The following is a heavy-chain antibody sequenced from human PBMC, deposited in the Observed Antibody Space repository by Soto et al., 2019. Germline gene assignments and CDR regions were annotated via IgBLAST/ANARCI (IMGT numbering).Heavy chain of an antibody. CDR3: ARGRRVYFQH. CDR2: IYYSGST. Sequence: SETLSLTCTVSGGSISSSSYYWGWIRQPPGKGLEWIGSIYYSGSTYYNPSLKSRVTISVGTSKNQFSLKLSSVTAADTAVYYCARGRRVYFQHWGQGTLVTVSS. V-gene: IGHV4-39*01. CDR1: GGSISSSSYY. J-gene: IGHJ1*01.